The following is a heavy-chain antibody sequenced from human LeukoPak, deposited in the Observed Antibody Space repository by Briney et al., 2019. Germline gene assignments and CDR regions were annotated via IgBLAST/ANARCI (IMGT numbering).Heavy chain of an antibody. CDR3: ARGVRFLEWLPNY. V-gene: IGHV1-2*02. Sequence: ASVKVSCKASGYTFTGYYMHWVRQAPGQGLEWMGWINPNSGGTDYAQKFQGRVTMTRDTSISTAYMELSRLRSDDTAVYYCARGVRFLEWLPNYWGQGTLVTVSS. CDR2: INPNSGGT. CDR1: GYTFTGYY. J-gene: IGHJ4*02. D-gene: IGHD3-3*01.